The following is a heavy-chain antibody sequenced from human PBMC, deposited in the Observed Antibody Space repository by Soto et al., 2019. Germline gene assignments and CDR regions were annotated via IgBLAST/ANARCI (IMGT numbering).Heavy chain of an antibody. D-gene: IGHD1-26*01. Sequence: QVQLQESGPGLVKPSETLSLTCTVSGGSISSYYWSWIRQPPGKGLEWIGYIYYSGSTNYNPSLKSRVTISVDTSKNQFSLKLSSVTAAVTAVYYCARGGLRAGGYYYYGMDVWGQGTTVTVSS. CDR3: ARGGLRAGGYYYYGMDV. J-gene: IGHJ6*02. V-gene: IGHV4-59*01. CDR1: GGSISSYY. CDR2: IYYSGST.